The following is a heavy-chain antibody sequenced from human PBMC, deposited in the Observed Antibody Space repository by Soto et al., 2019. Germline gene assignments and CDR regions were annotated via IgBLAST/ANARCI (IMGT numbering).Heavy chain of an antibody. V-gene: IGHV3-48*03. CDR3: ARGVNIHCYDSSGRQRDY. Sequence: VGSLRLSCAASGFTFSSYEMNWVRQAPGKGLEWVSYISSSGSTIYYADSVKGRFTISRDNAKNSLYLQMNSLRAEDTAVYYCARGVNIHCYDSSGRQRDYWGQGTLVTVSS. D-gene: IGHD3-22*01. CDR1: GFTFSSYE. J-gene: IGHJ4*02. CDR2: ISSSGSTI.